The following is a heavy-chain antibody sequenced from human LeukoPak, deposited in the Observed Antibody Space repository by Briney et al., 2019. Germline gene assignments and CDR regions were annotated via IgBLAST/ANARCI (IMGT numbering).Heavy chain of an antibody. CDR2: INEDGTSA. Sequence: PGGSLRLSCAASGFGFSVYWMHWVRQGPGKGLVWGAHINEDGTSASHADSVKGRFTISRDNAKNTLYLQMNSLTVEDTAVYYCARVPTNSYGFGQWGQGSLVTVSS. V-gene: IGHV3-74*01. CDR1: GFGFSVYW. CDR3: ARVPTNSYGFGQ. D-gene: IGHD5-18*01. J-gene: IGHJ4*02.